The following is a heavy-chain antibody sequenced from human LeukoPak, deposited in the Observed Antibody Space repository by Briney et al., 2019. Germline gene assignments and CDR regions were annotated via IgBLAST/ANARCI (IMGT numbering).Heavy chain of an antibody. J-gene: IGHJ4*02. Sequence: RASVKVSCKASGGTFSSYAISWVRQAPGQGLEWMGGIIPIFGTANYAQKFQGRVTITTDESTSTAYMELSSLRSEDTAVYYCARVRSTYEYYFDYWGQGTLVTVSS. D-gene: IGHD5/OR15-5a*01. CDR2: IIPIFGTA. CDR1: GGTFSSYA. CDR3: ARVRSTYEYYFDY. V-gene: IGHV1-69*05.